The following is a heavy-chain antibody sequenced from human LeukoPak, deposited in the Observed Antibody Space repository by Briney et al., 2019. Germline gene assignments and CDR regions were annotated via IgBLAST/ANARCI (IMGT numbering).Heavy chain of an antibody. V-gene: IGHV3-64*01. CDR2: ISSNGGST. D-gene: IGHD5-18*01. CDR1: GLTFSSYA. CDR3: ARDSEAGYSYGPYFDY. J-gene: IGHJ4*02. Sequence: GGSLRLSCAASGLTFSSYAMHWVRQAPGKGLEYVSAISSNGGSTYYANSVKGRFTISRDNSKNTLYLQMGSLRAEDMAVYYCARDSEAGYSYGPYFDYWGQGTLVTVSS.